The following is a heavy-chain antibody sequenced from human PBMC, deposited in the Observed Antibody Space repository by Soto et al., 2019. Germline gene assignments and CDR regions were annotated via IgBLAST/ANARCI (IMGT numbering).Heavy chain of an antibody. CDR3: ARQYYYGSGSYYITERYYYYYYGMDV. D-gene: IGHD3-10*01. CDR1: GGSISSSSYY. CDR2: IYYSGST. J-gene: IGHJ6*02. Sequence: ETLSLTCTVSGGSISSSSYYWGWIRQPPGKGLEWIGSIYYSGSTYYNPSLKSRVTISVDTSKNQFSLKLSSVTAADTAVYYCARQYYYGSGSYYITERYYYYYYGMDVWGQGTTVT. V-gene: IGHV4-39*01.